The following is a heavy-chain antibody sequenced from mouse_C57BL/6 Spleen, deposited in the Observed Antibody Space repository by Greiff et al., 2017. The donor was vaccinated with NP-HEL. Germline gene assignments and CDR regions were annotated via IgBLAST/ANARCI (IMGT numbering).Heavy chain of an antibody. CDR2: INPGSGGT. J-gene: IGHJ2*01. D-gene: IGHD1-1*01. CDR3: ARSGHYYGSSYSFPFDY. V-gene: IGHV1-54*01. Sequence: QVQLKESGAELVRPGTSVKVSCKASGYAFTNYLIEWVKQRPGQGLEWIGVINPGSGGTNYNEKFKGKATLTADKSSSTAYMQLSSLTSEDSAVYFCARSGHYYGSSYSFPFDYWGQGTTLTVSS. CDR1: GYAFTNYL.